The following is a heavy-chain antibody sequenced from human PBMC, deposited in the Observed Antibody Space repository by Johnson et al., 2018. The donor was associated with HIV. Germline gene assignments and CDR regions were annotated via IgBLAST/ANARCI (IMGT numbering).Heavy chain of an antibody. Sequence: VQLVESGGGLVQPGRSLRLSCAASGFTFDDYAMHWVRQAPGKGLAWVSGISWNSGSIGYADSVKGRFTISSDNAKNSLYLQMNSLRAEDTAVYYCARDSQTYDYVWGSYRLKGDDAFDIWGQGTMVTVSS. J-gene: IGHJ3*02. CDR2: ISWNSGSI. V-gene: IGHV3-9*01. CDR1: GFTFDDYA. D-gene: IGHD3-16*02. CDR3: ARDSQTYDYVWGSYRLKGDDAFDI.